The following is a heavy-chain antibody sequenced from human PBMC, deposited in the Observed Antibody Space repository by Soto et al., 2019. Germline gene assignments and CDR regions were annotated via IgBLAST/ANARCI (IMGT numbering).Heavy chain of an antibody. CDR3: AKDLGSGYRFDY. J-gene: IGHJ4*02. V-gene: IGHV1-18*01. CDR1: GYTFHVYG. Sequence: ASVKVYCQTAGYTFHVYGGNWVGQAPGQGLEWMGGIQTDNDHASFAQKFEGRVTMTTDTSTRTVYMELRDLSSDDTAVYYCAKDLGSGYRFDYWGQGTPVTVSS. D-gene: IGHD3-9*01. CDR2: IQTDNDHA.